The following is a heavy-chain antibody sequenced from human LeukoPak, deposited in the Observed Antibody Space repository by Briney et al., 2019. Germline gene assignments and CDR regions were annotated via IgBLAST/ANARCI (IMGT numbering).Heavy chain of an antibody. V-gene: IGHV4-34*01. J-gene: IGHJ4*02. CDR3: ARGRDAYKGGNS. D-gene: IGHD5-24*01. CDR1: GGSFSDYY. CDR2: IHPSGST. Sequence: SETLSLTCAVYGGSFSDYYLSWIRQPPGEGLEWIGEIHPSGSTWYNPSLKSRVTISVDTSKNQFSLKLTSVTAADTALYYCARGRDAYKGGNSWGQGTLVTVSS.